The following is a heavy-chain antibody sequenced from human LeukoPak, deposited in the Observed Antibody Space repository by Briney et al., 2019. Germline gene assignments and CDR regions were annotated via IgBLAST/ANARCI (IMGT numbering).Heavy chain of an antibody. CDR3: ARAGRLDGGPLNWFDP. J-gene: IGHJ5*02. Sequence: SETLSLTCTVSGGSISSYYWSWIRQPPGKGLEWIGYIYTSGSTNYNPSLKSRVTISVDTSKNQFSLKLSSVTAADTAVYYCARAGRLDGGPLNWFDPWGQGTLVTVSS. D-gene: IGHD3/OR15-3a*01. V-gene: IGHV4-4*09. CDR2: IYTSGST. CDR1: GGSISSYY.